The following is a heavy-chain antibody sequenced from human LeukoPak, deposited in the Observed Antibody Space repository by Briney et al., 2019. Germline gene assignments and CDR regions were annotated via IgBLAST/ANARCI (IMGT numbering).Heavy chain of an antibody. CDR2: IKSKTDGGTT. CDR3: TTGRQQYYYDSSGYYPPFDY. D-gene: IGHD3-22*01. Sequence: GGSLRLSCAASGFTFSNAWMSWVRQAPGKGLEWVGRIKSKTDGGTTDYAAPVKGRFTISRDDSKNTLYLQMNSLKTEDTAVYYCTTGRQQYYYDSSGYYPPFDYWGQGTLVTVSS. J-gene: IGHJ4*02. V-gene: IGHV3-15*01. CDR1: GFTFSNAW.